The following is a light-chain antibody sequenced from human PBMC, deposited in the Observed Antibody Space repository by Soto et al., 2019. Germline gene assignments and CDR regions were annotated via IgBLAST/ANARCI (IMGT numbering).Light chain of an antibody. CDR1: QSVSSSY. Sequence: EIVLTQSPGTLSLSPGERATLSCRASQSVSSSYLAWYQQKPGQAPRLLIYGASSRATGIPDRFSGSGSGTDFTLTISRLEPEHSAVYYCHQYGSSPFTFGQGTKVDIK. CDR3: HQYGSSPFT. V-gene: IGKV3-20*01. CDR2: GAS. J-gene: IGKJ2*01.